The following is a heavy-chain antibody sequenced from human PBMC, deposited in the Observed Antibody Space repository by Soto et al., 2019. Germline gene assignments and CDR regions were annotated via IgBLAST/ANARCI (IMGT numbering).Heavy chain of an antibody. V-gene: IGHV3-33*01. D-gene: IGHD3-22*01. CDR3: ARGDYYDSSGYHLDAFDI. CDR1: GFTFSSYG. J-gene: IGHJ3*02. CDR2: IWYDGSNK. Sequence: QVQLVESGGGVVQPGRSLRLSCAASGFTFSSYGMHWVRQAPGKGLEWVAVIWYDGSNKYYADSVKGRFTISRDNSKNTLYLQMNSRRAEDTAVYYCARGDYYDSSGYHLDAFDIWGQGTMVTVSS.